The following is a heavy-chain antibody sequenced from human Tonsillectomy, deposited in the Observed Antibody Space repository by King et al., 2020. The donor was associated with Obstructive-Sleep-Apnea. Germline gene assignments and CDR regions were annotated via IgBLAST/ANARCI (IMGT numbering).Heavy chain of an antibody. CDR2: IYYSGST. CDR3: ARDVTGTDFDY. J-gene: IGHJ4*02. CDR1: GGSISSSSYY. Sequence: QLQESGPGLVKPSETLSLTCTVSGGSISSSSYYWGWIRQPPGKGLEWIGSIYYSGSTYYNPSLKSRVTISVDTSKNQFSLKLSSVTAADTAVYYCARDVTGTDFDYWGQGTLVTVSS. D-gene: IGHD1-1*01. V-gene: IGHV4-39*07.